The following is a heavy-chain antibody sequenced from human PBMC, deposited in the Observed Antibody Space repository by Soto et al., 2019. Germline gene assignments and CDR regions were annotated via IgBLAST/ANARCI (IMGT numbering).Heavy chain of an antibody. CDR1: GFTFSSNW. Sequence: EVQLVQSGGGLVQPGGSLRLSCAASGFTFSSNWMHWVRQAPGKGLVWVARINSDGTTTTYADPVKGRFTISRDNAKNRVYLQMKSLRDEDTAVYYCAAVGAGSYNWFDPWGRGTLVTVSS. D-gene: IGHD3-10*01. V-gene: IGHV3-74*01. J-gene: IGHJ5*02. CDR3: AAVGAGSYNWFDP. CDR2: INSDGTTT.